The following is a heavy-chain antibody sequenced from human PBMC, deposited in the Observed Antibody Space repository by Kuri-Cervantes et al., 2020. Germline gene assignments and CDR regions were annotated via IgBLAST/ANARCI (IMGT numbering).Heavy chain of an antibody. CDR1: GFTFSNYW. CDR2: ISSSGSTI. J-gene: IGHJ6*04. Sequence: GESLKISCAASGFTFSNYWMSWIRQAPGKGLEWVSYISSSGSTIYYADSVKGRFTISRDNSKNSLYLQMNSLGAEDTALYYCAKDMGMDVWGKGTTVTVSS. V-gene: IGHV3-11*01. CDR3: AKDMGMDV.